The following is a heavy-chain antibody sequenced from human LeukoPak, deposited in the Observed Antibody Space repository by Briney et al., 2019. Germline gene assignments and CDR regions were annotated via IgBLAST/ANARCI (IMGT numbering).Heavy chain of an antibody. V-gene: IGHV3-74*01. CDR1: GFTFSSYW. D-gene: IGHD6-6*01. Sequence: PGGSLRLSCAASGFTFSSYWMHWVRQAPGKGLVWVSRINTDGSSTSYADSVKGRFTISRHNAKNTLYLQMNSLRAEDTAVYYCARDLLVGSIAADYWGQGTLVTVSS. J-gene: IGHJ4*02. CDR3: ARDLLVGSIAADY. CDR2: INTDGSST.